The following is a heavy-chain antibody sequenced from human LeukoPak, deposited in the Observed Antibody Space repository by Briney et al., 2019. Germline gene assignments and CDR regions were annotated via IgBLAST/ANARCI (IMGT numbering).Heavy chain of an antibody. V-gene: IGHV3-30-3*01. CDR3: ARTLRGVSY. CDR2: ISYDGTNK. J-gene: IGHJ4*02. Sequence: GGSLRLSGAASGFTFGSYAMHWVRQAPGRGLEWVAGISYDGTNKYYADSVKGRFTISRDNSKNTLYLQMNSLRTDDTAVYYCARTLRGVSYWGQGTLVTVSS. D-gene: IGHD4-17*01. CDR1: GFTFGSYA.